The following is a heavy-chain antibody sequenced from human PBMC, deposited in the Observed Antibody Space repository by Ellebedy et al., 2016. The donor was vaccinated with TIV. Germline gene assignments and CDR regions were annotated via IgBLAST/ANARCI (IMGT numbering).Heavy chain of an antibody. CDR1: GYTFTSYG. J-gene: IGHJ6*02. D-gene: IGHD2-2*01. CDR3: ARDLRGGYCSSTSCQRYYYGMDV. Sequence: ASVKVSCKASGYTFTSYGISWVRQAPGQGLEWMGWISAYNGNTNYAQKLQGRVTMTTDTSTSTAYMELRSLRSDDTAVYYCARDLRGGYCSSTSCQRYYYGMDVWGQGTTVTVSS. CDR2: ISAYNGNT. V-gene: IGHV1-18*04.